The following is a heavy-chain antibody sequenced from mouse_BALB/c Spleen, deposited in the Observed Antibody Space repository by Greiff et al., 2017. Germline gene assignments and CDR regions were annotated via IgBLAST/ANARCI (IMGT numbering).Heavy chain of an antibody. CDR3: ARGVLRRGGAMDY. D-gene: IGHD2-12*01. V-gene: IGHV14-1*02. J-gene: IGHJ4*01. CDR1: GFNIKDYY. Sequence: VQLQQSGAELVRPGALVKLSCKASGFNIKDYYMHWVKQRPEQGLEWIGWIDPENGNTIYDPKFQGKASITADTSSNTAYLQLSSLTSEDTAVYYCARGVLRRGGAMDYWGQGTSVTVSS. CDR2: IDPENGNT.